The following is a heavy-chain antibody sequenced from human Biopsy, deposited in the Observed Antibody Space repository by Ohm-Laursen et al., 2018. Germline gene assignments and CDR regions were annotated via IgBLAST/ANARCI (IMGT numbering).Heavy chain of an antibody. V-gene: IGHV1-2*06. J-gene: IGHJ4*02. CDR3: ARMEQPHDY. CDR1: GYPFSNYY. D-gene: IGHD6-13*01. CDR2: INPNSGDT. Sequence: ASVKVSCKASGYPFSNYYLFWVRQAPGQGLEWMGRINPNSGDTVFARNFQGRVTMTRDTAISTAYMDLRNLRPDDTAVYFCARMEQPHDYWGQGTLVTASS.